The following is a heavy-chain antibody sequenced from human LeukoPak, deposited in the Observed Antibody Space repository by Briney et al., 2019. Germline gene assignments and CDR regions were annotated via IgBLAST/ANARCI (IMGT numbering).Heavy chain of an antibody. V-gene: IGHV1-2*02. CDR1: GYTFTGYY. CDR3: ARVGMVRTAHAFFDY. Sequence: ASVKVSCKASGYTFTGYYIHWVRHAPGQGLEWMGWINPNSGDTNYAQKFQGRVTMTTDTSISTAYMELSSLRSDDTAVYYCARVGMVRTAHAFFDYWGQGTLVTVSS. J-gene: IGHJ4*02. CDR2: INPNSGDT. D-gene: IGHD2-21*02.